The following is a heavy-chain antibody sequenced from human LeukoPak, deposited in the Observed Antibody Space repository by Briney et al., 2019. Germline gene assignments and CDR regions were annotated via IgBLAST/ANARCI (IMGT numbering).Heavy chain of an antibody. D-gene: IGHD4-17*01. CDR1: GFSLSTSGVG. V-gene: IGHV2-5*02. CDR3: AHSRDYGDLYY. CDR2: IYWDDDQ. J-gene: IGHJ4*02. Sequence: SGPTLLNPIQTLTLTCTFSGFSLSTSGVGVGWIRQPPGKALEWLSLIYWDDDQRYSPSLKSRLTITKDPSKNQVVLTMTNVDPVDTATYYCAHSRDYGDLYYWGQGTLVTVSS.